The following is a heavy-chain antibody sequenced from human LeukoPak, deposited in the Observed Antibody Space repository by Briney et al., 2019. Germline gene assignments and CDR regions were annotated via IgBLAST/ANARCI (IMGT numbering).Heavy chain of an antibody. J-gene: IGHJ4*02. D-gene: IGHD3-22*01. CDR2: MNPNSGNT. CDR3: ARGRAVSTMIVVVIQAYYFDY. Sequence: ASVKVSCKASGYTFTSYDINWVRQATGQGLEWMGWMNPNSGNTGYAQKFQGRVTMTRNTSISTAYMELSSLRSEDKAVYYCARGRAVSTMIVVVIQAYYFDYWGQGTLVTVSS. CDR1: GYTFTSYD. V-gene: IGHV1-8*01.